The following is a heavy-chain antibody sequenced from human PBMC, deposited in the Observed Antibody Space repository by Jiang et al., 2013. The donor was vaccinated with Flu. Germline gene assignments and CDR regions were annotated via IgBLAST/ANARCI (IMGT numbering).Heavy chain of an antibody. D-gene: IGHD2-15*01. J-gene: IGHJ4*02. CDR2: ISASGRKT. V-gene: IGHV3-23*01. CDR3: AKGGYCSGGSCYSEPFDY. CDR1: GFTFTTYA. Sequence: QLLESGGGLVHPGGSLRLSCAASGFTFTTYAMSWVRQAPGKGLEWVSAISASGRKTYYADSVKGRFTISRDNSKNTLYLQMNSLRAEDTAVYYCAKGGYCSGGSCYSEPFDYWGQGTLVTVSS.